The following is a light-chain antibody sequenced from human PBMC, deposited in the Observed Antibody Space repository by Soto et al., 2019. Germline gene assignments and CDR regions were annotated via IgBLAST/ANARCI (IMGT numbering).Light chain of an antibody. CDR2: TAS. CDR3: HQAFSFPIT. J-gene: IGKJ5*01. CDR1: QSISTW. Sequence: DIQLTQSPSSVSASVGDRVTITCRASQSISTWLAWYRQKPGKAPDLLIYTASNLESGVPSRFSGSGSGTDFTLTISSLQPEDFATYYCHQAFSFPITFGQGTRLEIK. V-gene: IGKV1-12*01.